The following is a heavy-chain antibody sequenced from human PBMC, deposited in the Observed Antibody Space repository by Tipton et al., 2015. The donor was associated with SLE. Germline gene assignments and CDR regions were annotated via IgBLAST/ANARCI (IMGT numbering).Heavy chain of an antibody. D-gene: IGHD2-8*01. Sequence: SLRLSCAASGFTFSNYAMSWVRQAPGKGLEWASVVYSAGDITYYADFVKGRFTISRDNSKNTLYLQINRLRAEDTAVYYCAKDGVKGGVPIFDYWGQGALGTVSS. J-gene: IGHJ4*02. CDR1: GFTFSNYA. CDR2: VYSAGDIT. V-gene: IGHV3-23*03. CDR3: AKDGVKGGVPIFDY.